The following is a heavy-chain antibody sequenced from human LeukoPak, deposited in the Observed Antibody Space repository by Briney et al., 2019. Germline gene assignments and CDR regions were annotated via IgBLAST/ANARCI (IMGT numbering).Heavy chain of an antibody. V-gene: IGHV3-30*14. CDR3: ARDGYHGPNYFDY. CDR1: GFTFSSYA. J-gene: IGHJ4*02. Sequence: GGSLRLSCAASGFTFSSYAMHWVRQAPGKGLEWVAVISYDGSNKYYADSVKGRFTISRDNSKNTLYLQMNSLRAEDTAVYYCARDGYHGPNYFDYWGQGTLVTVSS. D-gene: IGHD5-18*01. CDR2: ISYDGSNK.